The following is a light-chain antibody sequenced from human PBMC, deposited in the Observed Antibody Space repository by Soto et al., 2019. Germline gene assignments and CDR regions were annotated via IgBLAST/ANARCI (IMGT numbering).Light chain of an antibody. J-gene: IGKJ2*01. Sequence: DIAMTQSPDSLAVSLGERATINCKSSQSVFWDSNNKNYLAWYQQKPGQPPKLLMYWASARESGVPDRFSGGGSGTDFTLTISSLQADDVAVYYCQQFYSNPETFGQGTKLEIK. V-gene: IGKV4-1*01. CDR3: QQFYSNPET. CDR2: WAS. CDR1: QSVFWDSNNKNY.